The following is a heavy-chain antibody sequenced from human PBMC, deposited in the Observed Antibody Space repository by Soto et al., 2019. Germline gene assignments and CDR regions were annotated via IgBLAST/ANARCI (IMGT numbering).Heavy chain of an antibody. D-gene: IGHD4-17*01. CDR2: INPSGGST. CDR3: ARDIFGDYGESWFDP. J-gene: IGHJ5*02. CDR1: GYTFTSCY. V-gene: IGHV1-46*01. Sequence: GASVKVSCKASGYTFTSCYMHWVRQAPGQGLEWMGIINPSGGSTSYAQKFQGRVTMTRDTSTSTVYMELSSLRSEDTAVYYCARDIFGDYGESWFDPWGQGTLVTVSS.